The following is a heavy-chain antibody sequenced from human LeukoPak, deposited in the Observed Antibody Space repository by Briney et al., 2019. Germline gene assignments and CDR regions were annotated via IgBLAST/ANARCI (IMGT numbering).Heavy chain of an antibody. J-gene: IGHJ4*02. D-gene: IGHD5-18*01. CDR2: IWYDGSNK. Sequence: PGGSLRLSCAASGFTFSSYGMHWVRQAPGKGLEWVAVIWYDGSNKYYADSVKGRFTISRDNSKNTLYLQMNSPRAEDTTLYYCAKGRGYSYGLVDYWGQGTLVTVSS. V-gene: IGHV3-33*06. CDR3: AKGRGYSYGLVDY. CDR1: GFTFSSYG.